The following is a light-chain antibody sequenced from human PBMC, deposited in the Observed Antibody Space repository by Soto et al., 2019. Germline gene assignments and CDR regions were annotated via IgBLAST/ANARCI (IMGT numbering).Light chain of an antibody. CDR3: LHDHTYPWT. J-gene: IGKJ1*01. V-gene: IGKV1-6*01. CDR1: QDMGND. Sequence: IQMTQSPSSLTAIAGDRVTIACRASQDMGNDLGWYQQIPGKAPKLLIFAASTLQSGVSSRFSGSGSGTHFTLTIGNLQPEDAATYYCLHDHTYPWTFGQGTKVEVK. CDR2: AAS.